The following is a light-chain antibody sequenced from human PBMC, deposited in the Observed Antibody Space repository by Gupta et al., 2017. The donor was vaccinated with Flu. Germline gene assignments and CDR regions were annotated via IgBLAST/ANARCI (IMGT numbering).Light chain of an antibody. CDR2: KSN. Sequence: QRVTFSCSGGNSNIGINYVYWYQQLPGAAPKLIIYKSNQRPSGVPDRFSGSKSGTSASLAISGLRSEDEAEYYCATWDDSLSAVVFGGGTKLTVL. J-gene: IGLJ2*01. CDR3: ATWDDSLSAVV. V-gene: IGLV1-47*01. CDR1: NSNIGINY.